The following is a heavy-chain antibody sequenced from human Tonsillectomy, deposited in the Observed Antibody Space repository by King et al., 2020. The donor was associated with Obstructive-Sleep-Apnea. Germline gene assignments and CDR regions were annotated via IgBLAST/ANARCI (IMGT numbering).Heavy chain of an antibody. CDR3: ARGGGRMLDY. V-gene: IGHV3-7*01. D-gene: IGHD2-8*01. CDR1: GFTFSSYW. J-gene: IGHJ4*02. Sequence: VQLVESGGGLVQPGGSLRLSCAASGFTFSSYWMNWVRQPPGKGLEWVANIKQYGSEKNYVDSVNGRFTISRDNAKNSLYLQMNSLRAEDTAVYYCARGGGRMLDYWGQGTLVTVSS. CDR2: IKQYGSEK.